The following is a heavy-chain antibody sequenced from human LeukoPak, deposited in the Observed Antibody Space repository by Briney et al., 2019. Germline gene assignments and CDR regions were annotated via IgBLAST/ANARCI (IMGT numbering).Heavy chain of an antibody. D-gene: IGHD3-22*01. CDR3: TRHSYYDSSGQAGFDY. CDR2: IRSKANSYAT. Sequence: PGGSLRLSCAASGFTFSGSAMHWVRQASGKGLEWVGRIRSKANSYATAYAASVKGRFTISRDDSKNTAYLQMNSLKTEDTAVYYCTRHSYYDSSGQAGFDYWGQGTLVTVSS. J-gene: IGHJ4*02. CDR1: GFTFSGSA. V-gene: IGHV3-73*01.